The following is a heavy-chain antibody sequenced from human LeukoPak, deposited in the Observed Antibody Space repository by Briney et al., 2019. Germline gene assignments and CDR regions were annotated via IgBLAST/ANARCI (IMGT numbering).Heavy chain of an antibody. CDR3: ARGRPIFRRFDY. D-gene: IGHD3-9*01. CDR1: GGSFSGYY. Sequence: SETLSLTCAVYGGSFSGYYWSWIRQPPGKGLEWIGEINHSGSTNYNPSLKSRVTISVDTSKNQFSLKLSSVTAADTAVYYCARGRPIFRRFDYWGQGTLVTVSS. J-gene: IGHJ4*02. CDR2: INHSGST. V-gene: IGHV4-34*01.